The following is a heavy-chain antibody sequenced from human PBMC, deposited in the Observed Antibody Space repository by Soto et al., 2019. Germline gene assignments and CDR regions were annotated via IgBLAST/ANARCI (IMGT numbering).Heavy chain of an antibody. CDR2: TYYRSKWYN. J-gene: IGHJ6*03. Sequence: SQTLSLTCAISGGSFSSNSAAWNWIRQSPSRGLEWLGRTYYRSKWYNDYAVSVKSRITINPDTSKNQFSLQLNSVTPEDTAVYYCARGKKRIVVVSAAIIDYYYYIDVWGKGTTVTVSS. V-gene: IGHV6-1*01. CDR1: GGSFSSNSAA. D-gene: IGHD2-2*02. CDR3: ARGKKRIVVVSAAIIDYYYYIDV.